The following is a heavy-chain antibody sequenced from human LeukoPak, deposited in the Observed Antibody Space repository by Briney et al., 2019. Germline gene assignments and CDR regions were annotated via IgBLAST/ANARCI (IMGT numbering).Heavy chain of an antibody. Sequence: SETLSLTCTVAGGSISSYYWSWIRQPPGKGLEWIGYIYYSGSTNYNPSLKSRVTISVDTSKNQFSLKLSSVTAADTAVYYCARWCRYGYNSQNSPGAQIQNWYFDLWGRGTLVTVSS. D-gene: IGHD5-24*01. CDR3: ARWCRYGYNSQNSPGAQIQNWYFDL. J-gene: IGHJ2*01. CDR2: IYYSGST. V-gene: IGHV4-59*08. CDR1: GGSISSYY.